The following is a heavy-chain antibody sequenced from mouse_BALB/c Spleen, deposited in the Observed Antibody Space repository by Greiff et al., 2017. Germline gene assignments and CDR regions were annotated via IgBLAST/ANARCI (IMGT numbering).Heavy chain of an antibody. CDR1: GFSLTSYG. J-gene: IGHJ2*01. Sequence: VQGVESGPGLVAPSQSLSITCTVSGFSLTSYGVHWVRQPPGKGLKWLGVIWAGGSTNYNSALMSRLIISKDNSKSQVFLKMNSLQTDDTAMYYCAREGMITTPIDYWGQGTTRTVSA. CDR3: AREGMITTPIDY. V-gene: IGHV2-9*02. CDR2: IWAGGST. D-gene: IGHD2-4*01.